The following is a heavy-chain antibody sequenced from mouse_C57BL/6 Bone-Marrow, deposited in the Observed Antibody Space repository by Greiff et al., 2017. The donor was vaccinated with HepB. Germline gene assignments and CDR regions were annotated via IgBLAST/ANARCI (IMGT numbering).Heavy chain of an antibody. CDR3: ARDVYGSSSYWYFDV. J-gene: IGHJ1*03. V-gene: IGHV7-1*01. Sequence: EVQGVESGGGLVQSGRSLRLSCATSGFTFSDFYMEWVRQAPGKGLEWIAASRNKANDYTTEYSASVKGRFIVSRDTSQSILYLQMNALRAEDTAIYYCARDVYGSSSYWYFDVWGTGTTVTVSS. CDR2: SRNKANDYTT. CDR1: GFTFSDFY. D-gene: IGHD1-1*01.